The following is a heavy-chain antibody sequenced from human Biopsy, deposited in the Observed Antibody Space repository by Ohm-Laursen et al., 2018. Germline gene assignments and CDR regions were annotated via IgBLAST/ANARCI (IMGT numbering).Heavy chain of an antibody. CDR2: INPKSGDT. J-gene: IGHJ2*01. Sequence: ASVKVSCKPSGYTFTAFSVHWLRQAPGQGLEWMGWINPKSGDTDYPQNFQGRVSTTRDTSISTAYMDLSRLRSDDTAVYYCARGRRHCSGTCSRWYFDLWGRGTLVTVSS. V-gene: IGHV1-2*02. D-gene: IGHD2-2*01. CDR1: GYTFTAFS. CDR3: ARGRRHCSGTCSRWYFDL.